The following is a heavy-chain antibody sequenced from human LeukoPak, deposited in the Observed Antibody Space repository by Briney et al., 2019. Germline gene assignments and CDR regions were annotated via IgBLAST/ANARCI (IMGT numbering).Heavy chain of an antibody. CDR3: ARAGGWARGDYKADAFDI. CDR1: GYTFSSYG. J-gene: IGHJ3*02. Sequence: ASVKVSCKASGYTFSSYGISWVRQAPGQGLEWMGWISVYNGNTNYAQILQGRVTMTTDTSTSTAYMELRSLRSDDTAVYYCARAGGWARGDYKADAFDIWGQGTMVTVSS. V-gene: IGHV1-18*01. CDR2: ISVYNGNT. D-gene: IGHD6-19*01.